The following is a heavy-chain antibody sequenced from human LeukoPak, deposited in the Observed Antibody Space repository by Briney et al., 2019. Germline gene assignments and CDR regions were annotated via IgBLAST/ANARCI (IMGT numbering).Heavy chain of an antibody. CDR3: AREAVAGTEGAFDI. CDR2: INPNSGGT. D-gene: IGHD6-19*01. Sequence: ASVKVSCKASGYTFTSYGISWVRQAPGQGLEWMGWINPNSGGTNYAQKFQGRVTMTRDTSISTAYMELSRLRSDGTAVYYCAREAVAGTEGAFDIWGQGTMVTVSS. J-gene: IGHJ3*02. CDR1: GYTFTSYG. V-gene: IGHV1-2*02.